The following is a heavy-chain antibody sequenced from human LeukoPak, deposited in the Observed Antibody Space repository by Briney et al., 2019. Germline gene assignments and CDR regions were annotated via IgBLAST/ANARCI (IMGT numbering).Heavy chain of an antibody. CDR1: GGSISSYY. D-gene: IGHD3-16*01. Sequence: SEILSLTCTVSGGSISSYYWSWIRQPPGKGLEWIGYISYSGSTNYNPSLKSRVTISVDTSKNQFSLKLNSVTAADTAVYFCARVGGRTATSYYFDYWGQGTLVTVSS. CDR2: ISYSGST. CDR3: ARVGGRTATSYYFDY. J-gene: IGHJ4*02. V-gene: IGHV4-59*12.